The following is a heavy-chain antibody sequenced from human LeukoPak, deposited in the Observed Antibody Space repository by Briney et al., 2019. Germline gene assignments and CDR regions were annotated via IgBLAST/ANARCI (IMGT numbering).Heavy chain of an antibody. CDR1: GFTFSSYN. D-gene: IGHD1-26*01. J-gene: IGHJ6*03. V-gene: IGHV3-21*01. CDR3: ARDPYSGSYGNYFYFMDV. Sequence: PGGSLRLSCAASGFTFSSYNMNWVRQAPGKGLEWVSSITSGSSYRFYADSVKGRFTISRDNAKNSLYLQMNSLRAEDTAVYYCARDPYSGSYGNYFYFMDVWGKGTTVTISS. CDR2: ITSGSSYR.